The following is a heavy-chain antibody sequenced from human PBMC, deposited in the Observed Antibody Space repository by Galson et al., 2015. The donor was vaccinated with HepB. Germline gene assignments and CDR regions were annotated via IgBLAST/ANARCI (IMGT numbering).Heavy chain of an antibody. V-gene: IGHV3-66*01. CDR1: GFTVSSKH. CDR3: AREMVAAAGTGLNWFDP. D-gene: IGHD6-13*01. CDR2: IYSGGIT. Sequence: SLRLSCAASGFTVSSKHMSWVRQAPGKGLEWVSLIYSGGITHYAGSVKGRFTISRDNSKNTLYLQMNSLKGEDTAVYYCAREMVAAAGTGLNWFDPWGQGTLVTVSS. J-gene: IGHJ5*02.